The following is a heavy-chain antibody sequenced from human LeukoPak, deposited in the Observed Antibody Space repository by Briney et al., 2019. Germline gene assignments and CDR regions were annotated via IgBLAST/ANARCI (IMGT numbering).Heavy chain of an antibody. J-gene: IGHJ6*02. CDR3: AKLFYTASVHYYYGMDV. D-gene: IGHD3-16*01. Sequence: PGGSLRLSCAASGFTFSSYAMSWVRQAPGKGLECVSAISGSGGSTYYADSVKGRFTLSRDNSKSTLYLQMNSLRAEDTAVYYCAKLFYTASVHYYYGMDVWGQGTTVTVSS. CDR1: GFTFSSYA. V-gene: IGHV3-23*01. CDR2: ISGSGGST.